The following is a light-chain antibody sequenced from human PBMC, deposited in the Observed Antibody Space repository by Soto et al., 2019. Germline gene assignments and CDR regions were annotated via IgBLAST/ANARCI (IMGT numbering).Light chain of an antibody. J-gene: IGKJ1*01. V-gene: IGKV3D-15*01. CDR3: QQYNNWPPWT. Sequence: DIVLTQSPSTLSVSPLERSTLSCRASQSIRTDLAWYQQKSGQGPRLLIYDASTRATGIPARFSGSGSGTEFTLTISSLQSEDFAVYYCQQYNNWPPWTFGQGTKVDIK. CDR2: DAS. CDR1: QSIRTD.